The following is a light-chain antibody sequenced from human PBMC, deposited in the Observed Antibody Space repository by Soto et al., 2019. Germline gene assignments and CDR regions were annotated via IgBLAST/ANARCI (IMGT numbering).Light chain of an antibody. CDR2: DSS. CDR3: QQRSDWPST. J-gene: IGKJ4*01. V-gene: IGKV3-11*01. Sequence: EIVLTQSPATLSLSPGERATLSCRASQSVGTYFAWYQQKPGQAPRLLIYDSSNRATGIPARFSGSGSGTDFTLTNSSLDPEPFAVYYCQQRSDWPSTFGGGTKVEIK. CDR1: QSVGTY.